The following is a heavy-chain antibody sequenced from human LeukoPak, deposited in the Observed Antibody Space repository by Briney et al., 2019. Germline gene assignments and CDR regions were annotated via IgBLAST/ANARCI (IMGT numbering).Heavy chain of an antibody. Sequence: SQTLSLTCTVSGGSISSGGYYWSWIRQPPGKGLEWIGYIYYSGSTYYNPSLKSRVTISVDTSKNQFSLKLSSVTAADTAVYYCARGISLVWFDPWGQGTLVTVSS. D-gene: IGHD3-16*02. CDR3: ARGISLVWFDP. J-gene: IGHJ5*02. V-gene: IGHV4-31*03. CDR2: IYYSGST. CDR1: GGSISSGGYY.